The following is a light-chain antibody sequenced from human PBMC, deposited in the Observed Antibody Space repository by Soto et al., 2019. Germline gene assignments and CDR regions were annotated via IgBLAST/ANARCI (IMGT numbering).Light chain of an antibody. V-gene: IGKV1-39*01. CDR3: QQTYTTPRT. J-gene: IGKJ1*01. CDR1: QTASNY. CDR2: ATS. Sequence: DTQMTQSPSYLSASVGDRISITCRASQTASNYLNWYQQKPGKAPTLLISATSTLQIGVPSRFRGSGSGTEFTRTITSLQPEDFATYYCQQTYTTPRTFGQGTKVAIK.